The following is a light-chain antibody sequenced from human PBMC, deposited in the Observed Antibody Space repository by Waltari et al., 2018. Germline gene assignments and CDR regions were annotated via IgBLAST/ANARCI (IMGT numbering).Light chain of an antibody. CDR2: AAS. V-gene: IGKV1-39*01. J-gene: IGKJ4*01. CDR1: KNIDNF. CDR3: QQSYGVPIS. Sequence: DIQLTQSPSSLSASLGDRVIITCRASKNIDNFLNWYQQKPGRSPVLLIYAASTLQSVVPSRFSGSVSGTDFTLTIRNLQPEDFATYYCQQSYGVPISFGGGTKVEI.